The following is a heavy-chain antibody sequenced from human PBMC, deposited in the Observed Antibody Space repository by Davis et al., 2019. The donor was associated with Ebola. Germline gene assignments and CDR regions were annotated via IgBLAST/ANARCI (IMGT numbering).Heavy chain of an antibody. D-gene: IGHD4-17*01. CDR1: GGSISSYY. V-gene: IGHV4-59*08. CDR3: ARHGYGDYAFDY. Sequence: MPSETLSLTCTVSGGSISSYYWSWIRQPPGKGLEWIGYIYYSGSTNYNPSLKSQVTISVDTSKNQFSLKLSSVTAADTAVYYCARHGYGDYAFDYWGQGTLVTVSS. CDR2: IYYSGST. J-gene: IGHJ4*02.